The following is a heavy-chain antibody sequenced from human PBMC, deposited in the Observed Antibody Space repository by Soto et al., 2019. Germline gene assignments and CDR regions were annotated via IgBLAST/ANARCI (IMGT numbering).Heavy chain of an antibody. CDR3: ARDRECSGGTCYNYFDY. Sequence: SETLSLTCTVSGGSISSGGYYWSWIRQHPGKGLEWIGYIYYSGSTYYNPSLKSRVTISVDTSKNQFSLKLSSVTAADTAVYYCARDRECSGGTCYNYFDYWGQGTLVTVAS. V-gene: IGHV4-31*03. D-gene: IGHD2-15*01. CDR2: IYYSGST. J-gene: IGHJ4*02. CDR1: GGSISSGGYY.